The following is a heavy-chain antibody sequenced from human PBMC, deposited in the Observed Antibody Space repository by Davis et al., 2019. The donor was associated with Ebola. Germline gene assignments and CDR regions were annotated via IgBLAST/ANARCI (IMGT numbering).Heavy chain of an antibody. D-gene: IGHD3-3*01. CDR2: ISYDGSNK. V-gene: IGHV3-30-3*01. CDR3: ARGTGNRFLEWLLLGMDV. J-gene: IGHJ6*02. CDR1: GFTFSSYA. Sequence: PGGSLRLSCAASGFTFSSYAMHWVRQAPGKGLEWVAVISYDGSNKYYADSVKGRFTISRDNSKNTLYLQMNSLRAEDTAVYYCARGTGNRFLEWLLLGMDVWGQGTTVTVSS.